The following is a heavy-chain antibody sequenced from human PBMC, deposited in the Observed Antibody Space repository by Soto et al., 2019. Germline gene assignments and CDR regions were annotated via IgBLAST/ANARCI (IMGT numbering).Heavy chain of an antibody. Sequence: QVQLVQSGAEVRRPGSSVKVSCTASGDSFSTYVISWVRQAPGQGLEWMGGIIPIFGIPNYSQRFQGRLTISADKSSSTAYMELSSLRSEDTAVYYCARGRMDTNVIFKWCDPWGQGTLVTVSS. CDR2: IIPIFGIP. V-gene: IGHV1-69*17. CDR3: ARGRMDTNVIFKWCDP. D-gene: IGHD3-3*01. J-gene: IGHJ5*02. CDR1: GDSFSTYV.